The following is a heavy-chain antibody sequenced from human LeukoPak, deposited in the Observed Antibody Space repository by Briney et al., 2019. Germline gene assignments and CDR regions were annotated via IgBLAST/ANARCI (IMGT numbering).Heavy chain of an antibody. CDR3: ARDYCGGDCYPEYYFDY. CDR1: GYTFTTYY. V-gene: IGHV1-46*01. J-gene: IGHJ4*02. Sequence: ASVTVSCKASGYTFTTYYMHWVRQAPGQGLEWMGLINPSGGSTSYAQKFQGRVTITRDTSTSTVYMELSSLRSEDTAVYYCARDYCGGDCYPEYYFDYWGQGTLVTVSS. CDR2: INPSGGST. D-gene: IGHD2-21*02.